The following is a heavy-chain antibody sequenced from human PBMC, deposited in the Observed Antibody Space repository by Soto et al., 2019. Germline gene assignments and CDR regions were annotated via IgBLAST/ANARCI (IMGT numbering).Heavy chain of an antibody. J-gene: IGHJ5*02. CDR1: GFSLSTSGVG. V-gene: IGHV2-5*01. Sequence: QITLKESGPTLVKPTQTLTLTCTFSGFSLSTSGVGVGWIRQPPGKALEWLALIYWNDDKRYSPSLKSRLTITKDTSKNQVVLTMTIMDPVDTATYYCAHSRGITMVRGVEGWFDPWGQGTLVTVSS. D-gene: IGHD3-10*01. CDR3: AHSRGITMVRGVEGWFDP. CDR2: IYWNDDK.